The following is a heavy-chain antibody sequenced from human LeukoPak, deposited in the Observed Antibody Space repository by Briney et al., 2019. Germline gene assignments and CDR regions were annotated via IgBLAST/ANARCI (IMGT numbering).Heavy chain of an antibody. J-gene: IGHJ6*03. CDR2: ISAYNGNT. V-gene: IGHV1-18*01. CDR3: ARRGYGSGAPWGYYYYMDV. CDR1: GYTFTSYG. D-gene: IGHD3-10*01. Sequence: ASVKVSCTASGYTFTSYGISWVRQAPGQGLEWMGWISAYNGNTNYAQTLQGRVTMTTDTSTSTAYMELRSLRSDDTAVYYCARRGYGSGAPWGYYYYMDVWGKGTTVTVSS.